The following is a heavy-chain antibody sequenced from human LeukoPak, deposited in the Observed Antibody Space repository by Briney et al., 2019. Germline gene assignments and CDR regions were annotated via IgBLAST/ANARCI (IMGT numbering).Heavy chain of an antibody. D-gene: IGHD5-18*01. CDR1: GYTFTSYG. CDR3: ARELRLLGGYSYGFLGPNDAFDI. V-gene: IGHV1-2*02. CDR2: INPNSGGT. J-gene: IGHJ3*02. Sequence: ASVKVSCKASGYTFTSYGISWVRQAPGQGLEWMGWINPNSGGTNYAQKFQGRVTMTRDTSISTAYMELSRLRSDDTAVYYCARELRLLGGYSYGFLGPNDAFDIWGQGTMVTVSS.